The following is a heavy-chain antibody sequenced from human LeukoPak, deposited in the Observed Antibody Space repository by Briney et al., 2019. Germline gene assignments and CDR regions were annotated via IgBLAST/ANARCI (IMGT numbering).Heavy chain of an antibody. CDR1: VVTVSRYW. CDR3: ASLSPFDF. J-gene: IGHJ4*02. V-gene: IGHV3-74*01. Sequence: RGSLRLSRAVPVVTVSRYWTHWVRQAPGKGLVWVSRINSDGRTTSYADSVKGRFTISRDNVKNTLYLQMNSLRAEDTSIYYCASLSPFDFGNRGTVVTVSS. CDR2: INSDGRTT.